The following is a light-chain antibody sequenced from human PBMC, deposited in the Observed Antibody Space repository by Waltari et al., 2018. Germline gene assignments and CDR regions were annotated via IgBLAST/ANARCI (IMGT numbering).Light chain of an antibody. CDR1: QSISNW. V-gene: IGKV1-5*03. Sequence: DIQMTQSPSTLSASVGDRVTITCRASQSISNWLAWYQQKPGKAPKLLIYKASTLESGVPSTFSGSGSGTEFTLTISSLQPDDFATYDCQQYNSYSLLTFGGGTKVEIK. CDR2: KAS. J-gene: IGKJ4*01. CDR3: QQYNSYSLLT.